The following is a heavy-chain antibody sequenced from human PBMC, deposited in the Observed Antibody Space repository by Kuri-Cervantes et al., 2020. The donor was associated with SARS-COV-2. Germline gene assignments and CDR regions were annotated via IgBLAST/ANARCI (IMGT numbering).Heavy chain of an antibody. CDR1: GYSISSGYY. J-gene: IGHJ4*02. CDR3: ARRYGGHFHAVAAPGPYYFDY. V-gene: IGHV4-38-2*02. Sequence: SETLSLTCTVSGYSISSGYYWGWIRQPPGKGLEWIGSIYHSGSTYYNPSLKSRVTISVDTSKNQFSLKLSSVTAADTAVYYCARRYGGHFHAVAAPGPYYFDYWGQGTLVTDSS. D-gene: IGHD6-19*01. CDR2: IYHSGST.